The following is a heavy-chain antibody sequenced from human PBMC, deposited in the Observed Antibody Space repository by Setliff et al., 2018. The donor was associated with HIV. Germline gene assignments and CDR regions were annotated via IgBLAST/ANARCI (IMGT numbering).Heavy chain of an antibody. D-gene: IGHD2-2*01. V-gene: IGHV1-69*10. CDR3: ARESACSSTSCPKVLDY. CDR2: IISILDIT. Sequence: GASVKVSCKASGGTSSTHAINWVRQAPGQGLEWMGQIISILDITSYAQKLQGRVSITADESTSTFYMELSDLTSADTAVYYCARESACSSTSCPKVLDYWGQGTLVTVSS. J-gene: IGHJ4*02. CDR1: GGTSSTHA.